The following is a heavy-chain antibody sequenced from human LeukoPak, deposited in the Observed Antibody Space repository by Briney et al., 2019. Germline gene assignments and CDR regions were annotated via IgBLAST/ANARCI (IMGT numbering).Heavy chain of an antibody. CDR3: AKVGGSTCSSTSCFLGRMGFDY. V-gene: IGHV3-23*01. CDR2: XXXXXXXT. CDR1: GFTFSSYA. D-gene: IGHD2-2*01. J-gene: IGHJ4*02. Sequence: GGSLRLSCAASGFTFSSYAMSWVRQAPGTXXXXXXXXXXXXXXTYYADSVKGRFTISRDNSKNALYLQMNSLRADDTAVYYCAKVGGSTCSSTSCFLGRMGFDYWGQGTLVTVSS.